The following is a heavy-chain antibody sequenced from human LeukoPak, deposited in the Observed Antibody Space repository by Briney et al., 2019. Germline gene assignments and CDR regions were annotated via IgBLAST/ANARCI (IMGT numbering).Heavy chain of an antibody. D-gene: IGHD3-10*01. J-gene: IGHJ4*02. CDR1: GFTFSTYE. CDR2: LNSVDNTK. CDR3: VKGFGDRFPFFES. Sequence: GGSLRLSCAASGFTFSTYEMNWVRQAPGKGLQWVSYLNSVDNTKYYADSVKGRFTISRDNSKNSLYLQMNSLTAEDTGVDYWVKGFGDRFPFFESWGQGTLVTVSS. V-gene: IGHV3-48*03.